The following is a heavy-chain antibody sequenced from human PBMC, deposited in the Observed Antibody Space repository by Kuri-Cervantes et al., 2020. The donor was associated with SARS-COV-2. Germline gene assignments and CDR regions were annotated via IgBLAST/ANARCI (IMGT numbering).Heavy chain of an antibody. D-gene: IGHD3-10*01. CDR2: IDSGGST. Sequence: GESLKISCAASEFSISDNYMSWVRQAPGKGLEWVSTIDSGGSTNYADSVKGRFTVSRDNSKNTLHLRMNGLRAEDTAMYYCARVLSWFPDYWGQGTLVTVSS. CDR1: EFSISDNY. V-gene: IGHV3-53*01. CDR3: ARVLSWFPDY. J-gene: IGHJ4*02.